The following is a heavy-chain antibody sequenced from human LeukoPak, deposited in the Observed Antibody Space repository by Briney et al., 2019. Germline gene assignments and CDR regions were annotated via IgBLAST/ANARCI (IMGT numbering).Heavy chain of an antibody. D-gene: IGHD2-2*02. CDR2: IYYSGST. CDR1: GGSISGSRYY. CDR3: ARGYCSSTSCYSLWYYYYYGMDV. Sequence: SETLSLTCTVSGGSISGSRYYWGWIRQPPGKGLEWIGSIYYSGSTYYNPSLKSRVTISVDTSKNQFSLKLSSVTAADTAVYYCARGYCSSTSCYSLWYYYYYGMDVWGQGTTVTVSS. V-gene: IGHV4-39*01. J-gene: IGHJ6*02.